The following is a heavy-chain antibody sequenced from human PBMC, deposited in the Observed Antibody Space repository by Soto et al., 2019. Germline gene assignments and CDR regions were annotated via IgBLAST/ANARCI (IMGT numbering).Heavy chain of an antibody. Sequence: QVQLVQSGAEVKKSGSSVKVSCKASGGTFSSYAISWVRQAPGQGLEWMGGIIPIFGTANYAQKFQGRVTITADESTSTAYMELSSLRSEDTAVYYCASIVATISYYYYGMDVWGQGTTVTVSS. J-gene: IGHJ6*02. D-gene: IGHD5-12*01. CDR2: IIPIFGTA. CDR3: ASIVATISYYYYGMDV. CDR1: GGTFSSYA. V-gene: IGHV1-69*01.